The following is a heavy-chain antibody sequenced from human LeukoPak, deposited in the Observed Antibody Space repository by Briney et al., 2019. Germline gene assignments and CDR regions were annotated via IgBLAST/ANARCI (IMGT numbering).Heavy chain of an antibody. CDR1: DYSTSSGYY. D-gene: IGHD2-2*01. V-gene: IGHV4-38-2*01. CDR2: IYHSGST. CDR3: ARVRGYCSSTICYRYYFDY. J-gene: IGHJ4*02. Sequence: PSETLSLTCAVSDYSTSSGYYWGWIRQPPGKGLEWIGTIYHSGSTYYNPSLKSRVTISVDTSKNQFSLKLTSVTAADTAVYYCARVRGYCSSTICYRYYFDYWGQGTLVTVSS.